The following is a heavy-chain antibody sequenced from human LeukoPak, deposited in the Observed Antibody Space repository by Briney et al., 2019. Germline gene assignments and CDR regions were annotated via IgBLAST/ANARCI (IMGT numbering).Heavy chain of an antibody. D-gene: IGHD1-26*01. CDR1: GFTFSSYS. CDR2: ISSSSSYI. J-gene: IGHJ3*02. CDR3: ARGGIVGASAFDI. Sequence: GGSLRLSCAASGFTFSSYSMNWVRQAPGKGLEWVSSISSSSSYIYYADSVKGRFTISRDNTKNSLYLQMNSLRAKDTAVYYSARGGIVGASAFDIWGQGTMVTVSS. V-gene: IGHV3-21*01.